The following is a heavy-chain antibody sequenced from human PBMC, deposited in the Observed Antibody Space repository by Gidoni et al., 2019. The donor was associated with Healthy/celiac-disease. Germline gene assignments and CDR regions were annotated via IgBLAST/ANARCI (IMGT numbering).Heavy chain of an antibody. CDR3: AKDMRGYYYYGMDV. D-gene: IGHD3-16*01. CDR1: GFTFRSYA. CDR2: ISGSGGST. J-gene: IGHJ6*02. V-gene: IGHV3-23*01. Sequence: EVQLLESGGGLVQPGGSLRLSCAASGFTFRSYAMSWVRQAPGKGLEWVSAISGSGGSTYYADSVKGRFTISRDNSKNTLYLQMNSLRAEDTAVYYCAKDMRGYYYYGMDVWGQGTTVTVSS.